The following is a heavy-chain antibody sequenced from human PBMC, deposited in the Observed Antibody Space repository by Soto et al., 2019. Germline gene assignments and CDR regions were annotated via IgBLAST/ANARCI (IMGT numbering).Heavy chain of an antibody. CDR2: IYYSGST. D-gene: IGHD3-10*01. CDR1: GGSISSSSYY. V-gene: IGHV4-39*01. CDR3: ARRRYYYGSGSYWWFDP. J-gene: IGHJ5*02. Sequence: QLQLQESGPGLVKPSETLSLTCTVSGGSISSSSYYWGWIRQPPGKGLEWIGSIYYSGSTYYNPSLKSRVTISVDTSKNQFSLKLSSVTAADTAVYYCARRRYYYGSGSYWWFDPWGQGTLVTVSS.